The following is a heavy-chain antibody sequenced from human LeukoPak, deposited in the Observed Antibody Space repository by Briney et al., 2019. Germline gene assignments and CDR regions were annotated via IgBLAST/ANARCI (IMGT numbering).Heavy chain of an antibody. Sequence: GGSLRLSYAASGFTFSSYEMIWVRQAPGKGLEWVSHISSSAIYTYYADSVKGRFTISRDNAKNLLYLQMNSLRAEDTAVYYCAREYCSSTSCSLVDFWGQGTLVTVSS. CDR3: AREYCSSTSCSLVDF. J-gene: IGHJ4*02. CDR2: ISSSAIYT. V-gene: IGHV3-48*03. D-gene: IGHD2-2*01. CDR1: GFTFSSYE.